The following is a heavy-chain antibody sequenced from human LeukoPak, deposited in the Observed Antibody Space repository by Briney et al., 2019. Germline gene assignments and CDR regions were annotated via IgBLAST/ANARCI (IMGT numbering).Heavy chain of an antibody. Sequence: GGSLRLSCAASGFTFNSYWMHWVRQAPGKGLVWVSRINSGGSSTTYADSVKGRFTISRDNAKNTLYLQMNSLRAEDTAVYYCARDRYNGGWYGENWFDPWGQGTLVIVSS. D-gene: IGHD6-19*01. CDR2: INSGGSST. CDR3: ARDRYNGGWYGENWFDP. CDR1: GFTFNSYW. J-gene: IGHJ5*02. V-gene: IGHV3-74*01.